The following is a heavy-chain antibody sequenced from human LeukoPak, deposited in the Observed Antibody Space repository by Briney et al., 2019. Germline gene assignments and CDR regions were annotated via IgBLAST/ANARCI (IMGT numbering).Heavy chain of an antibody. D-gene: IGHD3-16*02. J-gene: IGHJ4*02. CDR2: IWFDGSNK. CDR3: ARDVIPSSAPSYYFDY. CDR1: GFTFSNYD. Sequence: GGSLRLSCAASGFTFSNYDMHWVRQAPGKGLEWVAVIWFDGSNKFYADSVKGRFTISRDNSKNTLYLQMNSLRAEDTAVYYCARDVIPSSAPSYYFDYWGQGTLVTVSS. V-gene: IGHV3-33*01.